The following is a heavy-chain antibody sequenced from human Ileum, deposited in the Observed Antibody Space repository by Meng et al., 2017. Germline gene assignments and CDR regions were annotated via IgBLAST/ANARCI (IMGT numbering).Heavy chain of an antibody. CDR2: VYYSGHT. Sequence: GQLQEPGPGLVRPSETLSLTCTVSGDSVSSDNYYWSWIRQSPGKGLEWIGYVYYSGHTDCNPSLKSRLSISIDTSKNHFSLKLSSVTAADTAVYYCARTPLYSGSYYFDPWGQGALVTVSS. CDR1: GDSVSSDNYY. J-gene: IGHJ4*02. D-gene: IGHD1-26*01. CDR3: ARTPLYSGSYYFDP. V-gene: IGHV4-61*03.